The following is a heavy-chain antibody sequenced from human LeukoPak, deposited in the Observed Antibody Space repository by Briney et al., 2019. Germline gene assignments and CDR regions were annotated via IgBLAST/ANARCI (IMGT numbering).Heavy chain of an antibody. D-gene: IGHD3-10*01. CDR1: GGSISTSSYY. J-gene: IGHJ4*02. Sequence: SETLSLTCTVSGGSISTSSYYWGWIRQPPGKGLEWIGTIHYSGNTYYNPSLKSRVTISVDTSKNQFSLKLSSVTAADTAMYYCARHCHMVRGASIDYWGQGTLVTVSS. CDR3: ARHCHMVRGASIDY. V-gene: IGHV4-39*01. CDR2: IHYSGNT.